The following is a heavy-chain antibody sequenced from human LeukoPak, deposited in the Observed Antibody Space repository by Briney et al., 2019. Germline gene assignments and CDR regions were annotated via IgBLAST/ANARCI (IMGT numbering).Heavy chain of an antibody. Sequence: GGSLRLSCEASGFTFSNYAMTWVRQAPGKGLECVSAISASAASTYYADSVKGRFTISRDRSKNTLYLQMNSLRSEDTAVYYCARSSEDSSGYYLDDPWGQGTLVTVSS. CDR1: GFTFSNYA. D-gene: IGHD3-22*01. V-gene: IGHV3-23*01. J-gene: IGHJ5*02. CDR3: ARSSEDSSGYYLDDP. CDR2: ISASAAST.